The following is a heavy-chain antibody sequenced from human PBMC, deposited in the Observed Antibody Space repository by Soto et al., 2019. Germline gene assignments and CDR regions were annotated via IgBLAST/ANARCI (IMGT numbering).Heavy chain of an antibody. CDR3: AKDLYSNILTGYDWFDP. J-gene: IGHJ5*02. CDR2: ISYDGSNK. D-gene: IGHD3-9*01. V-gene: IGHV3-30*18. Sequence: GGSLRLSCAASGFTFSSYGMHWVRQAPGKGLEWVAVISYDGSNKYYADSVKGRFTISRDNSKKTQYLQMNSLRAEDTAVYYCAKDLYSNILTGYDWFDPWGQGTLVTVSS. CDR1: GFTFSSYG.